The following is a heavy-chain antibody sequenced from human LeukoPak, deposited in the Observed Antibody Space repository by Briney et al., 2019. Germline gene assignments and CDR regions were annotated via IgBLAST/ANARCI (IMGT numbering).Heavy chain of an antibody. CDR1: GGSISGSSYS. J-gene: IGHJ4*02. D-gene: IGHD3-3*01. Sequence: PSETLSLTCTVSGGSISGSSYSWGWIRQPPGKGLEWIVSIYYSGTTYYNPSLKSRVTISVDTTKIQFSLKLSSVAATDTAVYFCARLRFDFWSGYTHPYFDYWGQGTLVTVSS. V-gene: IGHV4-39*01. CDR3: ARLRFDFWSGYTHPYFDY. CDR2: IYYSGTT.